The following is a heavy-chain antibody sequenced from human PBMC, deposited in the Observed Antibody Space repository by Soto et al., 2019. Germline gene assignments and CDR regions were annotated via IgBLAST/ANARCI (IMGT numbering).Heavy chain of an antibody. V-gene: IGHV4-34*01. CDR3: ARPSGSYYFSWFDP. CDR1: GGSFSGYY. J-gene: IGHJ5*02. Sequence: QVQLQQWGAGLLKPSETLSLTCAVYGGSFSGYYWSWIRQPPGKGLEWIGEINHSGSTNYNPSLKSRVTISVDTSKNQFSLKLSSVTAADAAVYYCARPSGSYYFSWFDPWGQGTLVTVSS. D-gene: IGHD1-26*01. CDR2: INHSGST.